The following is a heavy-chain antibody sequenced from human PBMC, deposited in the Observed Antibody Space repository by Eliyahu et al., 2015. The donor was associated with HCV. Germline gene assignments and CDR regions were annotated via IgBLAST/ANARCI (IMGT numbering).Heavy chain of an antibody. CDR1: GGSFSGYY. J-gene: IGHJ5*02. V-gene: IGHV4-34*01. CDR3: ARVSPTMVRGVYWFDP. CDR2: INHSGST. D-gene: IGHD3-10*01. Sequence: QVQLQQWGAGLLKPSETLSLTCAVYGGSFSGYYWSWIRQPPGKGLEWIGEINHSGSTNYNPSLKSRVTISVDTSKNQFSLKLSSVTTADTAVYYCARVSPTMVRGVYWFDPWGQGTLVTVSS.